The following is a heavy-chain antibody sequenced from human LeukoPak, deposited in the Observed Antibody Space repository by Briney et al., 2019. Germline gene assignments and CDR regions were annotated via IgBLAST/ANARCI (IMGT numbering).Heavy chain of an antibody. CDR2: ISSNGGST. V-gene: IGHV3-64*01. J-gene: IGHJ4*02. CDR3: ARGAIFGVVYFDY. Sequence: PGGSLRLSCAASGFTFSSYAMSWVRQAPGKGLEYVSAISSNGGSTYYANSVKGRFTISRDNSKNTLYLQMGSLRAEDMAVYYCARGAIFGVVYFDYWGQGTLVTVSS. D-gene: IGHD3-3*01. CDR1: GFTFSSYA.